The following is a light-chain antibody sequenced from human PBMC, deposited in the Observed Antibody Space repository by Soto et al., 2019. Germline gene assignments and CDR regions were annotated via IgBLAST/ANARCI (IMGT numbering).Light chain of an antibody. CDR1: QSVSGSY. J-gene: IGKJ5*01. V-gene: IGKV3-20*01. Sequence: EIVLTQSPGTLSLSPGERATLSCRASQSVSGSYLAWYQQKLGQAPRLLIYGASSRAAGIPDRFSGSGSGSDFTFTISRLEPEDFAEYYCQHDGGSGVAFGQGTQQKIK. CDR3: QHDGGSGVA. CDR2: GAS.